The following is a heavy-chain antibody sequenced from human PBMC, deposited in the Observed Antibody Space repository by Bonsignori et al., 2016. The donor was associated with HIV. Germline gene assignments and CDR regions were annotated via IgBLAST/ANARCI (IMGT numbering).Heavy chain of an antibody. D-gene: IGHD3-22*01. V-gene: IGHV4-38-2*02. Sequence: RQAPGKGLEWIGSIYHSGSTYYNPSLKSRVTISVDTSKNQFSLKLSSVTAADTAVYYCARVSYYYDRLGWFDPWGQGTLVTVSS. CDR3: ARVSYYYDRLGWFDP. CDR2: IYHSGST. J-gene: IGHJ5*02.